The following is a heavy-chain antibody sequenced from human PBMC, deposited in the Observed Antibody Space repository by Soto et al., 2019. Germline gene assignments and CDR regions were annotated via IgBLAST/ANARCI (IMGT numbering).Heavy chain of an antibody. CDR2: IYHSGST. J-gene: IGHJ4*02. CDR3: ARDNGYSYGYTLDH. V-gene: IGHV4-4*02. D-gene: IGHD5-18*01. Sequence: PSETLSLTCAVSGDSISSSKWWSWVRQPPGKGLEWIGEIYHSGSTNYNPSLKSRVIISVDKSKNQFSLKLSSVTDADTAVYYCARDNGYSYGYTLDHWGQGTLVT. CDR1: GDSISSSKW.